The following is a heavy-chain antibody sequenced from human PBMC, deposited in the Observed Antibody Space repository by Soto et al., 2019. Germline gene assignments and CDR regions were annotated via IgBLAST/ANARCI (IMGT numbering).Heavy chain of an antibody. CDR1: GLSFSSYA. J-gene: IGHJ4*02. CDR2: ISRSGNST. V-gene: IGHV3-23*01. CDR3: AKDAKILDCLPTSYYFDF. Sequence: EVQVLESGGGLAQPGRSLRLSCAVSGLSFSSYAMTWVRQSPGKGLEWVSSISRSGNSTYSSDSVRGRFTISRDNSKNTLYRQMNSLRAEDTAVYYCAKDAKILDCLPTSYYFDFWGQGTLVTVSS. D-gene: IGHD3-9*01.